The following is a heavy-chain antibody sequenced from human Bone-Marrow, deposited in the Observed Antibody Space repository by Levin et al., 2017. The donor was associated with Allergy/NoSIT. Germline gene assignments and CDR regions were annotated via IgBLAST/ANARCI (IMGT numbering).Heavy chain of an antibody. Sequence: GASVKVSCRASGYTFTSFGISWVRQAPGQGLEWMGGISVYNGDTKYAQNFQGRVTMTTDTSTTTVYMEPRRLRSDDRAIYYCAGDHSPFTLVQGISGYYYYLDVWGKGTTVTVSS. J-gene: IGHJ6*03. CDR2: ISVYNGDT. V-gene: IGHV1-18*01. CDR3: AGDHSPFTLVQGISGYYYYLDV. D-gene: IGHD3-10*01. CDR1: GYTFTSFG.